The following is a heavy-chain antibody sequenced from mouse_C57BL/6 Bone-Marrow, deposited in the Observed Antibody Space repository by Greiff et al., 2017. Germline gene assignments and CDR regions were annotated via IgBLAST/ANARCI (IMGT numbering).Heavy chain of an antibody. CDR2: IYPGDGDT. J-gene: IGHJ2*01. CDR1: GYAFSSYW. D-gene: IGHD1-1*01. Sequence: QVQLQQSGAELVKPGASVKISCKASGYAFSSYWMNWVKQRPGKGLEWIGQIYPGDGDTTYNGKFKGKATLTADKYSSTAYMQLSSLTSEVSAVYFCALITTVVLDYWGQGTTLTVSS. V-gene: IGHV1-80*01. CDR3: ALITTVVLDY.